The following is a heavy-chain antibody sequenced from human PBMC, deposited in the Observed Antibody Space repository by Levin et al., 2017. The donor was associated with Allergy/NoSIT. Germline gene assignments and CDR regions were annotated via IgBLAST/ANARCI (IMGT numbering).Heavy chain of an antibody. J-gene: IGHJ4*02. CDR1: GFTFSSYA. CDR2: ISYDGSNK. CDR3: ATDYPARYSSGWFGSLLPDY. Sequence: GGSLRLSCAASGFTFSSYAMHWVRQAPGKGLEWVAVISYDGSNKYYADSVKGRFTISRDNSKNTLYLQMNSLRAEDTAVYYCATDYPARYSSGWFGSLLPDYWGQGTLVTVSS. D-gene: IGHD6-19*01. V-gene: IGHV3-30*04.